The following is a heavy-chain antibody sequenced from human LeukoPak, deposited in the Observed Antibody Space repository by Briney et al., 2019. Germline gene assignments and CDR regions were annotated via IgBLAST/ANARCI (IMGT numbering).Heavy chain of an antibody. CDR1: GGSFSGYY. V-gene: IGHV4-34*01. D-gene: IGHD5-12*01. J-gene: IGHJ4*02. CDR3: ARVVATIAVRLSWWIGYFDY. CDR2: INHSGST. Sequence: PSETLSLTCAVYGGSFSGYYWSWIRQPPGKGLEWIREINHSGSTNYNPSLKSRVTISVDTSKNQFSLKLSSVTAADTAVYYCARVVATIAVRLSWWIGYFDYWGQGTLVTVSS.